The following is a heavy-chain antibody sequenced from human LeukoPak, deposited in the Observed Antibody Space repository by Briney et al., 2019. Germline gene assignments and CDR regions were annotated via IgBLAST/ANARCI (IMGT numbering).Heavy chain of an antibody. V-gene: IGHV3-53*01. D-gene: IGHD1-26*01. CDR1: GLTVSSNY. Sequence: PGGSLRLSCAAPGLTVSSNYMSWGRQAPGKGLNWGSVIYSAVSTEYTDSVKGRFTISRDNSKNMVYLQMNSLRAEDTGVYYCARGDSGSWNYKRGFDYWGQGTLVTVSS. CDR3: ARGDSGSWNYKRGFDY. J-gene: IGHJ4*02. CDR2: IYSAVST.